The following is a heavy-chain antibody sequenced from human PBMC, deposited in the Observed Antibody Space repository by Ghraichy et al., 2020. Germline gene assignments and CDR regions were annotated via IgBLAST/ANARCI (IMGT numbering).Heavy chain of an antibody. Sequence: GSLRLSCAVSGFTFSTYSMNWVRQAPGKGLEWVSSIGGRSTHIYYADSVKGRFIISRDNAKNSLYLQMDSLRAEDTAVYYCAGGGSDIEVVPAAIISMDVWGQGTTVTVSS. CDR1: GFTFSTYS. J-gene: IGHJ6*02. D-gene: IGHD2-2*02. CDR2: IGGRSTHI. V-gene: IGHV3-21*06. CDR3: AGGGSDIEVVPAAIISMDV.